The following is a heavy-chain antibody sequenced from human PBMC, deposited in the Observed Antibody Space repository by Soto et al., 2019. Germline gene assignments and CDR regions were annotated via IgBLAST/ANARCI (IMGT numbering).Heavy chain of an antibody. J-gene: IGHJ4*02. D-gene: IGHD2-15*01. CDR3: ASGYCSGGSCYPAY. Sequence: EVQLVESGGGLVQPGGSLRLSCAASGFTVSRNYMTWVREAPGEGPEGVSTIASGDRTYYGDSVKGRFTISTDNSKNTLYLQMNSLRADDTAVYYCASGYCSGGSCYPAYWGQGTLVTVSS. V-gene: IGHV3-66*01. CDR2: IASGDRT. CDR1: GFTVSRNY.